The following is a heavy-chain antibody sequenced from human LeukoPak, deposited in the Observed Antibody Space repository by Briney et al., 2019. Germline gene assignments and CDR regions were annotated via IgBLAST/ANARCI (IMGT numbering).Heavy chain of an antibody. V-gene: IGHV3-20*01. D-gene: IGHD3-22*01. CDR2: INWNGGST. CDR1: GFTFDDYG. Sequence: GGSLRLSCAASGFTFDDYGMSWVRHAPGKGLEWVSGINWNGGSTVYADSVKGRFTISRDNAKNSLYLQMNSLRAEDTALYHCARVRLTTNSFDPWGQGTLVTVSS. CDR3: ARVRLTTNSFDP. J-gene: IGHJ5*02.